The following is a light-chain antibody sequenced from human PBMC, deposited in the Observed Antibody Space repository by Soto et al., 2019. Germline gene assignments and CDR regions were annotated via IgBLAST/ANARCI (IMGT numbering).Light chain of an antibody. J-gene: IGKJ2*01. Sequence: DSQVTQSPSSLSASVGDRVTITCRASQNISTYLNWYQQRPGQAPNLLIYATSNLQSAVHSRFSGRGSGTDFTLTSSSLQPEDFATYYCQHCYSSPTFGEGTMVEIK. V-gene: IGKV1-39*01. CDR3: QHCYSSPT. CDR1: QNISTY. CDR2: ATS.